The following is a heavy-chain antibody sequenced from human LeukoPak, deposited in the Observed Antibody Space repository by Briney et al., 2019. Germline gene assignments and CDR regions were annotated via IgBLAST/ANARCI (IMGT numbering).Heavy chain of an antibody. CDR3: ARERGWGAYTLDY. CDR2: ISYDGSNK. J-gene: IGHJ4*02. D-gene: IGHD3-16*01. Sequence: PGRSLRLSCAASGFTFSSYAMHWVRQAPGKGLEWVAVISYDGSNKYYADSVKGRFTISRDNSKNTLYLQMNSLRAEDTAVYYCARERGWGAYTLDYWGQGTLVTVSS. CDR1: GFTFSSYA. V-gene: IGHV3-30-3*01.